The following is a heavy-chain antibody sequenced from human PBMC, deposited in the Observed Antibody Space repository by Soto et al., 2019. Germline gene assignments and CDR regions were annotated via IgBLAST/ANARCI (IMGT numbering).Heavy chain of an antibody. CDR3: ARGGGSCSGGSCFEYFDY. V-gene: IGHV1-69*01. CDR2: IIPIFGTA. Sequence: QVQLVQSGAEVKKPGSSVKVSCKASGGTFSSYAISWVRQAPGQGLEWMGGIIPIFGTANYAQKFQGRVTITADESTTTAYMELRRLRSEDTAVYYCARGGGSCSGGSCFEYFDYWGQGTLVTVSS. CDR1: GGTFSSYA. J-gene: IGHJ4*02. D-gene: IGHD2-15*01.